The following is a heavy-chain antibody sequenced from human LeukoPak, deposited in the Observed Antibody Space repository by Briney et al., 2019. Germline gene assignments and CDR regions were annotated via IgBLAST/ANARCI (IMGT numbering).Heavy chain of an antibody. CDR1: GYGFSTYA. Sequence: ASLKVSCKASGYGFSTYAIHWVRQAPGQGLEWMGWISAYNGNSNYAQILQDRVTMTTDTSTSTAFMELKSLRSDDTAVYYCARDGPRYSSGTDYWGQGTLVTVSS. J-gene: IGHJ4*02. CDR2: ISAYNGNS. D-gene: IGHD6-19*01. CDR3: ARDGPRYSSGTDY. V-gene: IGHV1-18*01.